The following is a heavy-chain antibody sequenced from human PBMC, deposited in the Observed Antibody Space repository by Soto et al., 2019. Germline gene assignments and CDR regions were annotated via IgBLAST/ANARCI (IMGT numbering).Heavy chain of an antibody. Sequence: GGSLRLSCAASGFTFRRFWMHWVRRAPGKGLVWVSRITGDGAITTYADSVRGRFTISRDNAKSTVYLQMDSLRAEDTAVYYCATLNSVGSVYWGQGT. CDR1: GFTFRRFW. D-gene: IGHD5-18*01. CDR3: ATLNSVGSVY. J-gene: IGHJ4*02. V-gene: IGHV3-74*01. CDR2: ITGDGAIT.